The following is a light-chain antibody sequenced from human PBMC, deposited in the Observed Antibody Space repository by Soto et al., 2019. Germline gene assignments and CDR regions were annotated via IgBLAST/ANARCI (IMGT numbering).Light chain of an antibody. CDR2: DVS. J-gene: IGLJ1*01. CDR3: CAYAGSYTFV. V-gene: IGLV2-11*01. CDR1: SSDVGGYNY. Sequence: QSALTQPRSVSGSPGQSVTISCTGTSSDVGGYNYVSWYQQHPGKAPKLMIYDVSKRPSGVPDRFSGSKSGNTASLTISGVQAEAEDDYCCCAYAGSYTFVFGTGTKLTVL.